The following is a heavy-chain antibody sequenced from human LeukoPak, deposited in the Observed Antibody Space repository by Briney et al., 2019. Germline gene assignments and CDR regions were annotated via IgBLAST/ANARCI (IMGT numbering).Heavy chain of an antibody. J-gene: IGHJ4*02. Sequence: GGSLRLSCAASGFTFSSYSMNWVRLAPGKGLEWVSSISSSSSYIYYADSVKGRFTISRDNAKNSLYLQMNSLRAEDTAVYYCARVRRGDFDYWGQGTLVTVSS. CDR1: GFTFSSYS. CDR3: ARVRRGDFDY. CDR2: ISSSSSYI. D-gene: IGHD3-16*01. V-gene: IGHV3-21*01.